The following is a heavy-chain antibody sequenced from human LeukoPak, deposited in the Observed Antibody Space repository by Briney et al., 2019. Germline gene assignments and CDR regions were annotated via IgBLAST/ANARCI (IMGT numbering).Heavy chain of an antibody. V-gene: IGHV3-21*01. CDR1: GFTFSSYS. CDR2: ISSSSSYI. Sequence: GGSLRLSCAASGFTFSSYSMNWVRQAPGKGLEWVSSISSSSSYIYYADSVEGRFTISRDTAQNSLYLHMNTLRAAGTAVYYCARASDYYDSSGYCYWGQGTLVTVSS. D-gene: IGHD3-22*01. J-gene: IGHJ4*02. CDR3: ARASDYYDSSGYCY.